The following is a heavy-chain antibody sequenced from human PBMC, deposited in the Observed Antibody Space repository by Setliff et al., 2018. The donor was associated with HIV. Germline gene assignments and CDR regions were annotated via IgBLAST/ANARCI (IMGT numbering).Heavy chain of an antibody. CDR1: GGSISRGAYY. CDR3: ARDLREVGGGSYADY. J-gene: IGHJ4*02. D-gene: IGHD1-26*01. V-gene: IGHV4-31*03. Sequence: SETLSLTCTISGGSISRGAYYWSWIRQHPGKGLEWIAYINNSGRIYYNPSLKSRVTISVGTSKNQFSLKLSSVTAADTAVHYCARDLREVGGGSYADYWGQGTLVTVSS. CDR2: INNSGRI.